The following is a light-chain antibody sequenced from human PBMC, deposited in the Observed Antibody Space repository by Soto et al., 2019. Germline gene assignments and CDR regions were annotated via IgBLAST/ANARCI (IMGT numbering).Light chain of an antibody. Sequence: DIVMTQSPDSLAVSLGERATINCRSSQTVLYSSNNKNHLAWYQQKPGQPPKLLIYWASTRESGVPDRFSGSGSGTDFTLTISSLQAEDVAAYYCQQYYTTPYTFGPGTKLEI. J-gene: IGKJ2*01. CDR1: QTVLYSSNNKNH. V-gene: IGKV4-1*01. CDR3: QQYYTTPYT. CDR2: WAS.